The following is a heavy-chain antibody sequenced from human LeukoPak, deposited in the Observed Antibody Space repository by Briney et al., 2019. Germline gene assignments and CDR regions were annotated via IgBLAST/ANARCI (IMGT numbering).Heavy chain of an antibody. D-gene: IGHD1-1*01. J-gene: IGHJ6*03. V-gene: IGHV4-59*01. CDR1: GGSISTYY. Sequence: SETLSLTCTVSGGSISTYYWSWIRQPPGKGLEWIGYIYHSGSTKYNPSLKSRVTISVDTSKNQFSLKLSSVTAADTAVYYCARVSWSPGTSYYYMDVWGKGTTVTVSS. CDR2: IYHSGST. CDR3: ARVSWSPGTSYYYMDV.